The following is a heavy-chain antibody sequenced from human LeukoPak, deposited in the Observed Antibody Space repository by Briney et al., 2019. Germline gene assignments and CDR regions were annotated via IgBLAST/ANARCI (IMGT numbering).Heavy chain of an antibody. Sequence: GGSLRLSCAASGFTFSSYSMNWVRQAPGKGLEWVSSISSSSSYIYYADSVKGRFTISRDNAKSSLYLQMNSLRAEDTAVYYCARDFDPSVAYCGGDCYSVYYYGMDVWGQGTTVTVSS. CDR3: ARDFDPSVAYCGGDCYSVYYYGMDV. V-gene: IGHV3-21*01. D-gene: IGHD2-21*02. J-gene: IGHJ6*02. CDR1: GFTFSSYS. CDR2: ISSSSSYI.